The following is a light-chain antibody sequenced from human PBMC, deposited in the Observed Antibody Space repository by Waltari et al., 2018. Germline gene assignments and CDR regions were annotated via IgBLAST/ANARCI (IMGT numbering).Light chain of an antibody. V-gene: IGKV3-20*01. CDR1: QSVSRT. CDR3: QKYGTLPAT. Sequence: EIVLTQSPGTLSLSPGDRATLSCRASQSVSRTLAWYQQKPGQAPRLLIYDASIRATGIPDRFSGSGSGTDFSLTISRLEPEDFAVYYCQKYGTLPATFGQGTKVEIK. J-gene: IGKJ1*01. CDR2: DAS.